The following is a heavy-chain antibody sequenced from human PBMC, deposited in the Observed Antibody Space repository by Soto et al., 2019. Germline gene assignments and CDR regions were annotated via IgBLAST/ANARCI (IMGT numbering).Heavy chain of an antibody. J-gene: IGHJ4*02. CDR3: ASDTKTGVVVPGAPKY. CDR1: RFTFSNYG. Sequence: QVQLVESGGGVVQPGGSLTLSCAASRFTFSNYGMHWVRQAPGEGLEWVAVISYDGTNHYYADSVRGRFTLSRDNSKNTLYLHMDRLTSDDTDVYYCASDTKTGVVVPGAPKYWGQGTLVAVSS. D-gene: IGHD2-2*01. V-gene: IGHV3-30*03. CDR2: ISYDGTNH.